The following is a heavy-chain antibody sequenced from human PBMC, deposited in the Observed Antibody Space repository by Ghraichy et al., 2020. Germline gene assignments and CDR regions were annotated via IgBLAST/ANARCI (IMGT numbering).Heavy chain of an antibody. CDR1: GGSISSSSYY. V-gene: IGHV4-39*01. D-gene: IGHD5-18*01. CDR2: IYYSGST. J-gene: IGHJ3*02. CDR3: ADEIDTAMVMGGAFDI. Sequence: SETLSLTCTVSGGSISSSSYYWGWIRQPPGKGLEWIGSIYYSGSTYYNPSLKSRVTISVDTSKNQFSLKLSSVTAADTAVYYCADEIDTAMVMGGAFDIWGQGTMVTVSS.